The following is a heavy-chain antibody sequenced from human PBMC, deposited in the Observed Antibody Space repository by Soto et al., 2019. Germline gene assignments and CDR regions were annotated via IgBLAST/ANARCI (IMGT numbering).Heavy chain of an antibody. D-gene: IGHD6-25*01. CDR2: FSLSGDT. Sequence: SETLSLTCAVSGDSMRAFNWNRFRQPAGGGLEWIGRFSLSGDTDYNPSLRSRLTMSFDTSKSQFSLRLTSVTAADTAVYYCAREVKQRLGYYYIGLDVWGQGTTVTVSS. CDR1: GDSMRAFN. CDR3: AREVKQRLGYYYIGLDV. V-gene: IGHV4-4*07. J-gene: IGHJ6*02.